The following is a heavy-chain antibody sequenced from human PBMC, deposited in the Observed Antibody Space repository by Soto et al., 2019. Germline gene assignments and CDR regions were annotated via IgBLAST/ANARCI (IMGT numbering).Heavy chain of an antibody. J-gene: IGHJ4*02. CDR1: GFTFDDYT. D-gene: IGHD2-21*02. V-gene: IGHV3-43*01. CDR3: AKDNHPGLAYCGGDCYGGFDY. CDR2: ISWDGGST. Sequence: GGSLRLSCAASGFTFDDYTMHWVRQAPGKGLEWVSLISWDGGSTYYADSVKGRFTISRDNSKNSLYLQMNSLRTEDTALYYCAKDNHPGLAYCGGDCYGGFDYWGQGTLVTVSS.